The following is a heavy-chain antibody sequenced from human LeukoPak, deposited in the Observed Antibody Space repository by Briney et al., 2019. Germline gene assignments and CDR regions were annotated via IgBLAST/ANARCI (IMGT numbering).Heavy chain of an antibody. Sequence: PGGSLRLSCAASGFTFSTYAKSWVRQAPGKGLEWVSAISGRGVSTSYADSVRGRFTISRDNSKNTLYLQMNSLRAEDTAVYYCAKAASGNWNDVSDYWGQGTLVTVSS. D-gene: IGHD1-20*01. CDR3: AKAASGNWNDVSDY. V-gene: IGHV3-23*01. J-gene: IGHJ4*02. CDR1: GFTFSTYA. CDR2: ISGRGVST.